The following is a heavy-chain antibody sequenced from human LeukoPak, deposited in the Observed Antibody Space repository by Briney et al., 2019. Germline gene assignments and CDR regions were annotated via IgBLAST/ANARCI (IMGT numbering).Heavy chain of an antibody. CDR3: AREERRDGYNLGAFDI. CDR1: GFTFTYYT. Sequence: GGSLRLSCAASGFTFTYYTMNWVRQAPGKGLEWVSAIGTAGDPYYPGSLKGRFTISRENAKNSLYLLMNSLRAGDTAVYYCAREERRDGYNLGAFDIWGQGKMVTVSS. CDR2: IGTAGDP. V-gene: IGHV3-13*05. J-gene: IGHJ3*02. D-gene: IGHD5-24*01.